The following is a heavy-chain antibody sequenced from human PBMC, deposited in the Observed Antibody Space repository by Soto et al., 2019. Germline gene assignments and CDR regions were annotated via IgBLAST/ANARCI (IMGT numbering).Heavy chain of an antibody. V-gene: IGHV1-24*01. CDR2: FDPEDGET. CDR1: GYTLTELS. D-gene: IGHD3-10*01. J-gene: IGHJ4*02. Sequence: QVQLVQSGAEVKKPGASVKVSCKVSGYTLTELSMHWVRQAPGKGLEWMGGFDPEDGETIYAQKFQGRVTMTEDTSTDTAYMELSSLRSEDPAGYYCATGPFLYYYGSGETDYRGQGTLVTVSS. CDR3: ATGPFLYYYGSGETDY.